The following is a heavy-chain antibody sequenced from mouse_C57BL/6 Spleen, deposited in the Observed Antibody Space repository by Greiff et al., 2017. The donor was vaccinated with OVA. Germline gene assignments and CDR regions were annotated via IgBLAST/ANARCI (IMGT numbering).Heavy chain of an antibody. CDR3: TKSYYGSSPYYAMDY. J-gene: IGHJ4*01. V-gene: IGHV1-15*01. CDR2: IDPETGGT. Sequence: LQESGAELVRPGASVTLSCKASGYTFTDYEMHWVKQTPVHGLEWIGAIDPETGGTAYNQKFKGKAILTADKSSSTAYMELRSLTSEDSAVYYCTKSYYGSSPYYAMDYWGQGTSVTVSS. D-gene: IGHD1-1*01. CDR1: GYTFTDYE.